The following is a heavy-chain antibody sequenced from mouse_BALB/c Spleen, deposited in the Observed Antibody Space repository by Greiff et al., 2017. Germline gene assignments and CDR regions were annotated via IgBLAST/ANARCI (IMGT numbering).Heavy chain of an antibody. CDR3: AACAYYAMDY. CDR1: GFNIKDSY. CDR2: IDPANGNT. J-gene: IGHJ4*01. V-gene: IGHV14-3*02. Sequence: EVQLQESGAELVKPGASVKLSCTASGFNIKDSYMHWVKQRPEQGLEWIGRIDPANGNTKYDPKFPGKATITADTSSNTAYLQLSSLTSEDTAVYYCAACAYYAMDYWGQGTSVTVSS.